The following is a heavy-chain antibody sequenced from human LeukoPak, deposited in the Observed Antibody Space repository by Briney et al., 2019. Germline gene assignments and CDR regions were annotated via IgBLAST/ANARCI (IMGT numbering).Heavy chain of an antibody. Sequence: SQTLSLTCAISGDSVSSNSAAWNWIRQSPSRGLEWLGRTYYRSKWYNDYAVSVKSRITINPDTSKNQFSLQLNSVTPEDTAVYYCARDLEYSYGSSIDWFDPWGQGTLVTVSS. V-gene: IGHV6-1*01. CDR2: TYYRSKWYN. J-gene: IGHJ5*02. CDR3: ARDLEYSYGSSIDWFDP. D-gene: IGHD5-18*01. CDR1: GDSVSSNSAA.